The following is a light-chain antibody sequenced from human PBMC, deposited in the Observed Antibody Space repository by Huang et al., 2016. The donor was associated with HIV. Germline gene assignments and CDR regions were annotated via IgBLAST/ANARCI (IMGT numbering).Light chain of an antibody. Sequence: EMVMTQSPDTLSVSPGESFTLSCRASQSISSNLAWYQQKPGQAPRRRVHGASTRAAGIQGRFSGSGSEIAFTLAIHRLQSEDSARYYCQQYNSGRRTLGQGTKLEI. CDR3: QQYNSGRRT. CDR1: QSISSN. J-gene: IGKJ2*01. CDR2: GAS. V-gene: IGKV3-15*01.